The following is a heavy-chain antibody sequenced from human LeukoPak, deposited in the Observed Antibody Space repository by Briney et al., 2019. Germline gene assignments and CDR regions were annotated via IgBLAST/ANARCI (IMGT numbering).Heavy chain of an antibody. D-gene: IGHD6-13*01. CDR3: ARYSTSWYYFDC. Sequence: SETLSLTCTVSGGSISGYYWSWIRQPPGKGLEWIGYIYYSGSTNYNPPLKSRVTISVDTSKNQFSLKLSSVSAADTAVYYCARYSTSWYYFDCWGQGTLVTVSS. CDR1: GGSISGYY. V-gene: IGHV4-59*01. J-gene: IGHJ4*02. CDR2: IYYSGST.